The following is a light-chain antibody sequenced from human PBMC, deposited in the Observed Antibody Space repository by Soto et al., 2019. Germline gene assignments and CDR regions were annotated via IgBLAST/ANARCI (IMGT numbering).Light chain of an antibody. J-gene: IGKJ2*01. CDR1: RSVSSN. CDR3: QQRSNWPMYT. V-gene: IGKV3-15*01. CDR2: GAS. Sequence: EIVMTQSPATLSVSPGERATISCRASRSVSSNLAWYQQKPGQAPRLLIYGASTRATGIPARFSGSGSGTEFTLTISSLEPEDFAVYYCQQRSNWPMYTFGQGTKVDIK.